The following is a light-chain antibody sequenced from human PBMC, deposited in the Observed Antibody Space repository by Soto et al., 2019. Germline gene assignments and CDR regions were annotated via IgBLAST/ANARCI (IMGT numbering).Light chain of an antibody. Sequence: EIVWTQSPGTLSLSPGERATLSCRASQSVISNYLAWYKQKPGLAPRLLIYGASSRATGIPDRFSGSGSGTDFTLTIRRLEPEDSAVYYCQQYGSSPTFGQGTKVDIK. J-gene: IGKJ1*01. CDR1: QSVISNY. CDR3: QQYGSSPT. CDR2: GAS. V-gene: IGKV3-20*01.